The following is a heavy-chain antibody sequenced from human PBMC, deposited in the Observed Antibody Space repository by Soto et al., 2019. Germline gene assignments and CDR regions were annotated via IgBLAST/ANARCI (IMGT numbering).Heavy chain of an antibody. D-gene: IGHD5-18*01. Sequence: QVQLVQSGAEVQKPGASVRVSCKPSGYTFSDYGISWVRQAPGQGLEWMGWVNIYRGTTNYAQKFQGRVTMTTDTSTTTAYLDLTSLTSDDTAVYYCARERGVYRYGHSWGQGTLVTVSS. CDR2: VNIYRGTT. CDR3: ARERGVYRYGHS. V-gene: IGHV1-18*01. CDR1: GYTFSDYG. J-gene: IGHJ4*02.